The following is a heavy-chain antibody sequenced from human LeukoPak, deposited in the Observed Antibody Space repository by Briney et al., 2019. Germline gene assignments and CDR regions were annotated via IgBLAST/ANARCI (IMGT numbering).Heavy chain of an antibody. CDR1: GFTFSSYW. CDR2: IKQDGSEK. J-gene: IGHJ4*02. D-gene: IGHD4-11*01. CDR3: ARDLGYSNTPFDY. Sequence: GGSLRLSCAASGFTFSSYWMSWVRQAPGKGLEWVANIKQDGSEKYYVDSVKGRFTISRDNAKNSLYLQMNSLRAGDTAVYYCARDLGYSNTPFDYWGQGTLVTVSS. V-gene: IGHV3-7*05.